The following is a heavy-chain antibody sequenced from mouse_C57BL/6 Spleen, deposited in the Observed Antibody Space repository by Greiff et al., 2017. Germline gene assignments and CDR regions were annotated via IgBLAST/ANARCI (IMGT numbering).Heavy chain of an antibody. J-gene: IGHJ4*01. Sequence: QVQLKQPGAELVMPGASVKLSCKASGYTFTSYWMHWVKQRPGQGLEWIGEIDPSDSYTNYNQKFKGKSTLTVDKSSSTAYMQLSSLTSEDSAVYYCARARDGYYVAMDYWGQGTSVTVSS. CDR1: GYTFTSYW. V-gene: IGHV1-69*01. CDR2: IDPSDSYT. D-gene: IGHD2-3*01. CDR3: ARARDGYYVAMDY.